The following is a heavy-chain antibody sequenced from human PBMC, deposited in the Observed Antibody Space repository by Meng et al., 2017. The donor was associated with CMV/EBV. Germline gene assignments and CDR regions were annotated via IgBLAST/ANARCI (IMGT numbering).Heavy chain of an antibody. D-gene: IGHD6-6*01. CDR2: IYSIGTT. J-gene: IGHJ6*02. Sequence: GGSLRLSCVVSRVTVSSNYMSWVRQAPGEGLEWVSLIYSIGTTYYADSVKGRFTISRDNSKNTLYLQMNSLRAEDTAVYYCARVLSSSSTYKYFQYGMDVWGQGTTVTVSS. V-gene: IGHV3-53*01. CDR3: ARVLSSSSTYKYFQYGMDV. CDR1: RVTVSSNY.